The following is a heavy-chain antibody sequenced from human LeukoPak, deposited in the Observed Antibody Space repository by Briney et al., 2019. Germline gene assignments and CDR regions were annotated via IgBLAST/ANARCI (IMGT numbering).Heavy chain of an antibody. D-gene: IGHD2-8*01. CDR2: IRSKANSYAT. CDR1: GFTFSGSA. CDR3: VLLSLTPG. J-gene: IGHJ4*02. Sequence: PGGSLRLSCAASGFTFSGSAMHWVRQASGKGREWVGRIRSKANSYATAYAASVKGRFTISRDDSKNTAYLQMDSLRPEDTAVYYCVLLSLTPGWGQGTLVTVSS. V-gene: IGHV3-73*01.